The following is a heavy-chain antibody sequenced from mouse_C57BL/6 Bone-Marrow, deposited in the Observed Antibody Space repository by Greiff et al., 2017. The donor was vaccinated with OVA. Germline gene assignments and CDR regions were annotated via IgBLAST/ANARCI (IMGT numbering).Heavy chain of an antibody. Sequence: VHLVESGPGLVAPSQSLSITCTVSGFSLTSYAISWVRQPPGKGLEWLGVIWTGGGTTYNSALKSRLSISKDNSKTKVFLKMNSLQTADTARYYCARYGGYYDMDYWDRGNSVTVTS. CDR3: ARYGGYYDMDY. CDR1: GFSLTSYA. D-gene: IGHD1-1*02. V-gene: IGHV2-9-1*01. J-gene: IGHJ4*01. CDR2: IWTGGGT.